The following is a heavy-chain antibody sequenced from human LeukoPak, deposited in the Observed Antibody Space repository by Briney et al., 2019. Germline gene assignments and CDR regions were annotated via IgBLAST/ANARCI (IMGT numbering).Heavy chain of an antibody. Sequence: ASVKVSCKASGYTFTGYYMHWVRQAPGQGLEWMGAINPNSGGTNYAQKFRGRVTMTRDTSISTACMELSRLRSDDTAVYYCARVADILTGYDAFDIWGQGTMVTVSS. J-gene: IGHJ3*02. CDR1: GYTFTGYY. D-gene: IGHD3-9*01. CDR2: INPNSGGT. CDR3: ARVADILTGYDAFDI. V-gene: IGHV1-2*02.